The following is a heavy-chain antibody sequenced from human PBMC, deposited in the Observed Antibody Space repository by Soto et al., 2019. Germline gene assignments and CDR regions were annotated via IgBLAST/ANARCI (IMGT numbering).Heavy chain of an antibody. CDR3: ARFSDRSGGSCYPNYYYYYMDV. D-gene: IGHD2-15*01. Sequence: ASVKVSCKASGYTFTSYGISWVRQAPGQGLEWMGWISAYNGNTNYAQKLQGRVIMTTDTSTSTAYMELRSLRSDDTAVYYCARFSDRSGGSCYPNYYYYYMDVWGKGTTVTVSS. V-gene: IGHV1-18*01. CDR2: ISAYNGNT. CDR1: GYTFTSYG. J-gene: IGHJ6*03.